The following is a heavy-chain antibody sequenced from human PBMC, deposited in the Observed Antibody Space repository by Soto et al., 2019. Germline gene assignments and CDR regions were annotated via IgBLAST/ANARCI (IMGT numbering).Heavy chain of an antibody. J-gene: IGHJ6*02. V-gene: IGHV1-24*01. D-gene: IGHD3-3*01. CDR1: GYTLTELS. Sequence: EASVKVSCKVSGYTLTELSMHWVRQAPGKGLEWMGGFDPENGKTIYAQKFQGRVTMTADTSTNTAYMELRSLRSDDTAVYYCARAQRAVFGVVISPNYYYYGMDVWGQGTTVTVSS. CDR2: FDPENGKT. CDR3: ARAQRAVFGVVISPNYYYYGMDV.